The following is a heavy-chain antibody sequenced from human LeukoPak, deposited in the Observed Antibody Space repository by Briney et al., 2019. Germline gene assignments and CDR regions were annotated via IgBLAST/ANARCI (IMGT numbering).Heavy chain of an antibody. Sequence: ASVKVSCKASGYTFTSYYMHWVRQAPGQGLEWMGIINPSGGGTSYAQKFQGRVTMTRDTSTSTVYMELSSLRSEDTAVYYCARENWNDSPYYYYGMDVRGQGTTVTVSS. CDR1: GYTFTSYY. CDR3: ARENWNDSPYYYYGMDV. J-gene: IGHJ6*02. D-gene: IGHD1-1*01. CDR2: INPSGGGT. V-gene: IGHV1-46*01.